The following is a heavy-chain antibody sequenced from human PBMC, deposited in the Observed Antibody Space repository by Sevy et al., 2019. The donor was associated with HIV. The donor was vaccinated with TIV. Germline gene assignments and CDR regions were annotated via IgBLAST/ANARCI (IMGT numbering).Heavy chain of an antibody. CDR1: GFMLNSYS. Sequence: GGSLRLSCAASGFMLNSYSMNWVRQAPGTGLEWLSYINSGSGTISYADSVKGRFTISRDNAKNSLYLQMNSLRAEDTAVYYCVRTVSGTFRYDDYWGQGTLVTVSS. V-gene: IGHV3-48*01. CDR2: INSGSGTI. CDR3: VRTVSGTFRYDDY. J-gene: IGHJ4*02. D-gene: IGHD3-16*02.